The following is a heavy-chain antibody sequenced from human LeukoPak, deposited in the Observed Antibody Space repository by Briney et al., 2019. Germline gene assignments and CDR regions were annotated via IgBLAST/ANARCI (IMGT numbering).Heavy chain of an antibody. J-gene: IGHJ6*03. V-gene: IGHV4-34*01. Sequence: SETLSLTCAVYGGSFSGYYWSWIRQPPGKGLEWIGEINHSGSTSYNPSLKSRVTISVDTSKNQFSLKLSSVTAADTAVYYCARGIRGRGYYYYMDVWGKGTTVTVSS. CDR2: INHSGST. CDR3: ARGIRGRGYYYYMDV. CDR1: GGSFSGYY. D-gene: IGHD3-10*01.